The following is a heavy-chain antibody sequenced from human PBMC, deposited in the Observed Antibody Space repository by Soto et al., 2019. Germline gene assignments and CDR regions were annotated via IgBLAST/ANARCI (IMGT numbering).Heavy chain of an antibody. CDR3: ARSPRRVDGKWYLDY. CDR2: ILHTGST. J-gene: IGHJ4*02. Sequence: QVQLQESGPGLVKPSGTLSLTCGVSGDSLRDANWWTWVRQPPGKGLEWISDILHTGSTDYSPSLRSRVTISIDTSRKEFSLNLTSVTATDTAVYYCARSPRRVDGKWYLDYWGQGVLVTVSS. CDR1: GDSLRDANW. D-gene: IGHD2-15*01. V-gene: IGHV4-4*02.